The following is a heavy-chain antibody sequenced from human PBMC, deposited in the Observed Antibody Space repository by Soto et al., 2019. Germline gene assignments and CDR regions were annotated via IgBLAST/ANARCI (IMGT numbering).Heavy chain of an antibody. CDR1: VFTFGDYW. CDR3: ATAEVDY. Sequence: WWSLRLSCSASVFTFGDYWMHWVRQPPGKGPEWVSRMTGDGRTTQYADSVKGRFTASRDNAKSTLYLQMNSLRAEDTAVYYCATAEVDYWGPGTLVTVSS. CDR2: MTGDGRTT. J-gene: IGHJ4*02. V-gene: IGHV3-74*03.